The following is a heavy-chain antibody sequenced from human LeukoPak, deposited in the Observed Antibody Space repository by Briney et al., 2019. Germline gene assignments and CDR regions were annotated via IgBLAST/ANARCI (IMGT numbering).Heavy chain of an antibody. CDR1: GFTFSSYA. CDR2: ISGSGGST. CDR3: AKDPRAVPDY. D-gene: IGHD1-1*01. V-gene: IGHV3-23*01. J-gene: IGHJ4*02. Sequence: GGSLRLSCAASGFTFSSYAISWVRQAPGKGLEWVSAISGSGGSTYYADSAKGRFTISRVNSKNTLYLQMNSLRAEDTAVYYCAKDPRAVPDYWGQGTLVTVSS.